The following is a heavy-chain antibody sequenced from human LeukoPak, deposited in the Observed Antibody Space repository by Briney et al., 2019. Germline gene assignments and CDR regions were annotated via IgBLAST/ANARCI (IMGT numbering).Heavy chain of an antibody. V-gene: IGHV3-23*01. Sequence: GGSLRLSCAASGVTFSFSSYAMSWVRQAPGKGLEWVSAISGSSGGTYYADSVKGRFTISRDNSKNTLYLQMNSLRAEDTAVYYCAKEGSIMITFGGVIAHWYFDLWGRGTLVTVSS. J-gene: IGHJ2*01. CDR3: AKEGSIMITFGGVIAHWYFDL. CDR2: ISGSSGGT. D-gene: IGHD3-16*02. CDR1: GVTFSFSSYA.